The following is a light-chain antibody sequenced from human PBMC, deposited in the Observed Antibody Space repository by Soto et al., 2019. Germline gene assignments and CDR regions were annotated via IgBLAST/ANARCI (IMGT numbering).Light chain of an antibody. CDR1: QSISSW. CDR2: DAS. V-gene: IGKV1-5*01. J-gene: IGKJ5*01. Sequence: ITPSPSTLSASVGDRVTLTCRASQSISSWLAWYQQKPGKAPKLLIYDASSLESGVPSRFSGSGSGTEFTLTISSLQPDDFATYYCQQYNSFSLFFGQGTLLEI. CDR3: QQYNSFSLF.